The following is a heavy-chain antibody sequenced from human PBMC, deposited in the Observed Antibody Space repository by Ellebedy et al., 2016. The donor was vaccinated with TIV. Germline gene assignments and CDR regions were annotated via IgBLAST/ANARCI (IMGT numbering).Heavy chain of an antibody. V-gene: IGHV2-5*02. CDR2: IYWDDHK. J-gene: IGHJ4*02. CDR1: GFSLSTSGVG. Sequence: SGPTLVKPTQTLTLTCTFSGFSLSTSGVGVGWIRQPPGKALECLGIIYWDDHKRYSLSLKSRVTITKDTSKNQVVLTMTNIDPLDTATYYCARQGGGLYFDYWGQGTLVTASS. D-gene: IGHD2-15*01. CDR3: ARQGGGLYFDY.